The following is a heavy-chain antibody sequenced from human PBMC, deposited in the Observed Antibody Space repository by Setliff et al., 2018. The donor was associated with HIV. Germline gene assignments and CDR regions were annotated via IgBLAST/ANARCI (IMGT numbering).Heavy chain of an antibody. CDR2: INLSSGAT. CDR3: ARGRLSWSPDF. Sequence: ASVKVSCKAPGDTFTTYFMHWVRQAPGQGLEWMGIINLSSGATTYAQRFQGRLTMTRDTSTSTAYMELSSLTSDDTAIYYCARGRLSWSPDFWGQGTLVTVSS. CDR1: GDTFTTYF. J-gene: IGHJ4*02. V-gene: IGHV1-46*01.